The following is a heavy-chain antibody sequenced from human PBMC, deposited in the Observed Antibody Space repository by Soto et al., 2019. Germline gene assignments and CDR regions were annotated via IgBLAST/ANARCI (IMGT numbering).Heavy chain of an antibody. Sequence: PSETLSLTCSASGGSITSSSHFWGWVRQPPGKGLEWIGIIYFTGNTYYTPSLKSRLTMSIDTSKNEFSLRLNSVTAADTAVYYCAGQTFTIAAASYGRSNWFDPWGPGTLVTVSS. V-gene: IGHV4-39*01. CDR3: AGQTFTIAAASYGRSNWFDP. J-gene: IGHJ5*02. CDR2: IYFTGNT. CDR1: GGSITSSSHF. D-gene: IGHD6-25*01.